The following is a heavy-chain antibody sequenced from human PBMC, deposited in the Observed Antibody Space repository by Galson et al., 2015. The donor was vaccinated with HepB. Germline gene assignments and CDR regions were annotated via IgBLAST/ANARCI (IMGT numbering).Heavy chain of an antibody. D-gene: IGHD7-27*01. CDR3: ARGGDPGGYYFDY. V-gene: IGHV3-66*01. Sequence: SLRLSCAASGFTVSSNYMSWVRQAPGKGLEWVSVIYSGGSTYYADSAKGRFTISRDNSKNTLYLQMNSLRAEDTAVYYCARGGDPGGYYFDYWGQGTLVTVSS. CDR2: IYSGGST. CDR1: GFTVSSNY. J-gene: IGHJ4*02.